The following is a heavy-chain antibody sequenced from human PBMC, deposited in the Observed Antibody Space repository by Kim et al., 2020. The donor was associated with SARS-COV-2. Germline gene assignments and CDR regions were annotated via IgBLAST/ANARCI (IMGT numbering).Heavy chain of an antibody. CDR2: VSSSGSTP. CDR3: AKTEMDFQYYYTMEV. V-gene: IGHV3-23*05. J-gene: IGHJ6*02. CDR1: GFTFSHYA. Sequence: GGSLRLSCVVSGFTFSHYAMTWVRQAPGKGLEWVSAVSSSGSTPYYSDSVKGRFVISRDNSKNTLYLQMNSLRAEDTGVYFCAKTEMDFQYYYTMEVWGQGTTASV. D-gene: IGHD5-12*01.